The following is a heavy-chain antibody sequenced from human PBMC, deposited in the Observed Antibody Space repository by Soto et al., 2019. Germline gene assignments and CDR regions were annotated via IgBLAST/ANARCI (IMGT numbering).Heavy chain of an antibody. CDR1: SDSTSRYY. D-gene: IGHD3-16*01. CDR3: ARGGDAYTTSFFDY. J-gene: IGHJ4*02. Sequence: SETLSLTCTVSSDSTSRYYWSWIRQPPGKGLEWIGYIYYTGSSNSNPSLRSRLTMSVDASQNQFSLKLNSVTAADTAVYYCARGGDAYTTSFFDYGGLGTLGT. CDR2: IYYTGSS. V-gene: IGHV4-59*01.